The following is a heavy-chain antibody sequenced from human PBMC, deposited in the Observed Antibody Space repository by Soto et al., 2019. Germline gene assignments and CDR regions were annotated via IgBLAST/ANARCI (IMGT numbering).Heavy chain of an antibody. V-gene: IGHV3-23*01. CDR2: ITGSGDDT. CDR3: AKDKFQGGGYQGYMDV. D-gene: IGHD6-19*01. Sequence: GGSLRLSCAASGFTFSTNAMTWVRRAPGKGLEWVSAITGSGDDTYYANSVKGRFTISRDNSKNTLYLQMDSLRAEDTALYYCAKDKFQGGGYQGYMDVWGKGTTVTVSS. J-gene: IGHJ6*03. CDR1: GFTFSTNA.